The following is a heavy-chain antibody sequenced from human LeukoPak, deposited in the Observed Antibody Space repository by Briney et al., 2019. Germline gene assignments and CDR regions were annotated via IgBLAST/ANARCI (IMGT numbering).Heavy chain of an antibody. D-gene: IGHD4-17*01. Sequence: GGSLRLSCVGSGFIFNDSSIHWVRQAPGKGQEWVGRIRGRRHNYATAYAPSVKGRFTVSRDNSKNTAYLQMTSLKTEDTAMYYCTRRDYGSTSNFDVWGQGTVVTVS. CDR1: GFIFNDSS. CDR2: IRGRRHNYAT. J-gene: IGHJ4*02. CDR3: TRRDYGSTSNFDV. V-gene: IGHV3-73*01.